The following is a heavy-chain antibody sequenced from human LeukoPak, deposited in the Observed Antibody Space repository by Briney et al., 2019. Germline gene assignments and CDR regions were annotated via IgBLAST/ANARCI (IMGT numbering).Heavy chain of an antibody. CDR3: TRVRIAAAGLGDY. J-gene: IGHJ4*02. CDR1: GFTVGDYA. CDR2: IRSKAYGGTI. D-gene: IGHD6-13*01. Sequence: SGGSLRLSCTASGFTVGDYAMSWVRQAPGKGLEWVGFIRSKAYGGTIEYAASVKGRFTISRDDSKSIAYLQMNSLRTEDTAVYYCTRVRIAAAGLGDYWGQGTLVTVSS. V-gene: IGHV3-49*04.